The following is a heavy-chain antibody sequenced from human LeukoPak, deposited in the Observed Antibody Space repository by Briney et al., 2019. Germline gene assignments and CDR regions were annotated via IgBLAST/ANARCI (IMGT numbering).Heavy chain of an antibody. CDR3: ARHVACSGGSCYWFDP. J-gene: IGHJ5*02. D-gene: IGHD2-15*01. CDR1: GGSISSSSYY. Sequence: SETLSLTCTVSGGSISSSSYYWGWIRQPPGEGLERNGRIYYSGSTYYIPSLNSRVTISVDTSKNQFSLKLTSVTAADTAVYYCARHVACSGGSCYWFDPWGQGTLVTVSS. CDR2: IYYSGST. V-gene: IGHV4-39*01.